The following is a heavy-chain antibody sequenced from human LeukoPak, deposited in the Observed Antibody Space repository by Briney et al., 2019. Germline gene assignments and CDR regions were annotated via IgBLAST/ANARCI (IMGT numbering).Heavy chain of an antibody. J-gene: IGHJ4*02. CDR1: GFTFSSFE. Sequence: GGSLRLSCAASGFTFSSFEMNWVRQAPGKGLEWVSYISSSGYTIYYADSVKGRFTISKDNAKNSLFLQMNSLSAEDTAVYYCARDVSGWYGGFDYWGQGTLVTVSS. CDR2: ISSSGYTI. D-gene: IGHD6-13*01. CDR3: ARDVSGWYGGFDY. V-gene: IGHV3-48*03.